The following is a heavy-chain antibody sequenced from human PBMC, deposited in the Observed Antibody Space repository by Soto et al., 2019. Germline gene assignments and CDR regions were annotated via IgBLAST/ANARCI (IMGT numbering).Heavy chain of an antibody. CDR1: GFTFSSYA. CDR3: AKDPGTDYYRSGYYYLVY. V-gene: IGHV3-23*01. D-gene: IGHD3-22*01. Sequence: SLRLSCAASGFTFSSYAMSWVRQAPGKGLEWVSAISGRGGSTYYADSVKGRFTISRDNSKNTLYLQMNSLRAEDTAVYYCAKDPGTDYYRSGYYYLVYWGQGTLVTVSS. CDR2: ISGRGGST. J-gene: IGHJ4*02.